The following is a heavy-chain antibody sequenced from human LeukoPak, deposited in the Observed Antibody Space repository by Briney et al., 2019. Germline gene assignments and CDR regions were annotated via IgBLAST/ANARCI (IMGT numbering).Heavy chain of an antibody. V-gene: IGHV4-59*08. J-gene: IGHJ6*02. CDR1: GGSISSYY. CDR3: ARVEQQLDYYYYYYGMDV. CDR2: IYYSGST. Sequence: PSETLSLTCTVSGGSISSYYWSWLRQPPGKGLEWIGYIYYSGSTNYNPSLKSRVTISVDTSKNQFSLKLSSVTAADTAVYYCARVEQQLDYYYYYYGMDVWGQGTTVTVSS. D-gene: IGHD6-13*01.